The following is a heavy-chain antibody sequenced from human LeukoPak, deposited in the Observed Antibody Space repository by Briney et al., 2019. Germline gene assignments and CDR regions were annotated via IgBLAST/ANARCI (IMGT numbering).Heavy chain of an antibody. J-gene: IGHJ4*02. Sequence: GGSLRLSCAASGFTVSSNYMSWVRQAPGKGLEWVSVIYSGGSTYYADSVKGRFTISRDNSKNTLYLQMNSLRAEDTAVYDCARDLTYDYVWGSYRYSDYWGQGTLVTVSS. V-gene: IGHV3-53*01. CDR2: IYSGGST. CDR1: GFTVSSNY. CDR3: ARDLTYDYVWGSYRYSDY. D-gene: IGHD3-16*02.